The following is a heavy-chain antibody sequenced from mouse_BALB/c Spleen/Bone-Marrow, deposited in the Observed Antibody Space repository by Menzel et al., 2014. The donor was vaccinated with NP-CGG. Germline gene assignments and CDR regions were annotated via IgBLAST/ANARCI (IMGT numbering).Heavy chain of an antibody. CDR1: GYTFTSCW. CDR2: IDPYDSET. D-gene: IGHD2-4*01. V-gene: IGHV1-52*01. J-gene: IGHJ3*01. CDR3: ARGRDYDVFSY. Sequence: QVQLQQSGAELVRPGASVKLSCEASGYTFTSCWMNWVKQRPEQGLEWIGRIDPYDSETHYNQKFKDKAILTVDKSSSTAYMQLSSLTSEDSAVYYCARGRDYDVFSYWGQGTLVTVSA.